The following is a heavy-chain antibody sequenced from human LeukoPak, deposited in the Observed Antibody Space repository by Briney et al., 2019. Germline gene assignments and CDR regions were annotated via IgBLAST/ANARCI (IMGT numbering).Heavy chain of an antibody. D-gene: IGHD1-26*01. CDR2: LSSSSGYI. Sequence: NSGGSLRLSCAASGFTFSDYYMSWIRQAPGKGLEWVSSLSSSSGYINYADSLKGRFTISRDNAENSVYLQMNSLRADDTAVYYCARARIVGTIWYFDFWGRGTLVTVSS. J-gene: IGHJ2*01. CDR1: GFTFSDYY. CDR3: ARARIVGTIWYFDF. V-gene: IGHV3-11*03.